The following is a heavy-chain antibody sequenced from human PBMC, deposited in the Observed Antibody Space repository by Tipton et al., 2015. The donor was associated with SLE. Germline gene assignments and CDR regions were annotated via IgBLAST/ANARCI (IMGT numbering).Heavy chain of an antibody. Sequence: TLSLTCAVSGGSISSGGYSWSWIRQSPGKGLEWIGYIYSGGSTNYNPSLKSRVTISVDTSKNQFSLKLSSVTAADTAVYYCARGRPQDYWGQGTLVTVSS. CDR2: IYSGGST. V-gene: IGHV4-61*08. J-gene: IGHJ4*02. CDR3: ARGRPQDY. CDR1: GGSISSGGYS. D-gene: IGHD6-6*01.